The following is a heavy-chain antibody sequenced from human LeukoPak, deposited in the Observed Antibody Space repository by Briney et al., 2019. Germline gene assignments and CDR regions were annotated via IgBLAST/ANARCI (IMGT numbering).Heavy chain of an antibody. J-gene: IGHJ6*02. D-gene: IGHD2-2*01. Sequence: ASVKVSCKASGYTFTSYGISWVRQAPGQGLEWMGWINPKSGGTEYAKRFQGRVTMTRDTSISTAYMELIGLRSDDTAVYYCARDHCSANSCYEDYYNGLDVWGQGTAVTVSS. V-gene: IGHV1-2*02. CDR2: INPKSGGT. CDR3: ARDHCSANSCYEDYYNGLDV. CDR1: GYTFTSYG.